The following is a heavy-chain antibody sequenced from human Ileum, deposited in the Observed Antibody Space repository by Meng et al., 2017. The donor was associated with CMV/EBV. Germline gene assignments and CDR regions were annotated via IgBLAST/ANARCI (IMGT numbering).Heavy chain of an antibody. V-gene: IGHV4-34*01. Sequence: LSGGSLSGFYWSWIRQTPGKGLEWLGEVNSGESANYNPSLKSRVTIFSDTSKNQFSLKLTSVTAADTAVYYCARDPQVMFATGGFDHWGQGTLVTVSS. CDR2: VNSGESA. J-gene: IGHJ4*02. D-gene: IGHD2-8*01. CDR3: ARDPQVMFATGGFDH. CDR1: GGSLSGFY.